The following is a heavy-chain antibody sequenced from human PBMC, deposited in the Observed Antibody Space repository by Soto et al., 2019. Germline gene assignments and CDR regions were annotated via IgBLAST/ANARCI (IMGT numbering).Heavy chain of an antibody. CDR2: IFYSGST. CDR3: ASTEDFFDY. CDR1: GVSLTSGTYY. Sequence: KTSETLSLTCSVSGVSLTSGTYYWSWIRQRPGKGLEWIGYIFYSGSTDYNPSLKSRVNVSVDTSKNQFSLKLSSVTAADTAVYYCASTEDFFDYWGQGTLVTVSS. V-gene: IGHV4-31*03. J-gene: IGHJ4*02.